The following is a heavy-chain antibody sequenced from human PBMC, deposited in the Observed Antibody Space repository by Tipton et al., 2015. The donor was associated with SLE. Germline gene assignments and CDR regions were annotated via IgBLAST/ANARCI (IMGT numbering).Heavy chain of an antibody. CDR2: IKSKSDGGTT. Sequence: SLRLSCAASGFTFSDAWMSWVRQAPGKGLEWVGRIKSKSDGGTTDYAAPVKDRFTISRDDSKNTMYLLMNSLKTEDTAVYFCATPRRADWGQGTLVTVSS. D-gene: IGHD6-19*01. J-gene: IGHJ1*01. CDR3: ATPRRAD. CDR1: GFTFSDAW. V-gene: IGHV3-15*01.